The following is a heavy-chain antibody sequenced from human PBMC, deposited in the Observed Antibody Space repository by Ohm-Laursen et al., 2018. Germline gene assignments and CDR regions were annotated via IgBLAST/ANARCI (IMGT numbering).Heavy chain of an antibody. J-gene: IGHJ4*02. CDR2: IWYDGSNK. CDR3: ARGIVRGVTGPDY. V-gene: IGHV3-33*01. D-gene: IGHD1-14*01. CDR1: GFIFRNFG. Sequence: SLRLSCAASGFIFRNFGMHWVRQAPGKGLEWVAAIWYDGSNKYYADSVKGRFSISRDNSKNTVYLQMNSLRVEDTAVYYCARGIVRGVTGPDYWGQGTLVTVSS.